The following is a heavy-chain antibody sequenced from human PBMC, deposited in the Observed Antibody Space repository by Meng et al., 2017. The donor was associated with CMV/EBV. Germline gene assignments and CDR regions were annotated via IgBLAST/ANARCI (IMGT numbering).Heavy chain of an antibody. D-gene: IGHD1-26*01. J-gene: IGHJ4*02. CDR2: ISSSSSYI. CDR3: ARDAYSGSYYWGEVYFDY. CDR1: GFTFSSDS. Sequence: GGSLRLSCAASGFTFSSDSMNWVRQAPGKGLEWVSSISSSSSYIYYADSVKGRFTISRDNAKNSLYLQMNSLRAEDTAVYYCARDAYSGSYYWGEVYFDYWGQGTLVTGLL. V-gene: IGHV3-21*01.